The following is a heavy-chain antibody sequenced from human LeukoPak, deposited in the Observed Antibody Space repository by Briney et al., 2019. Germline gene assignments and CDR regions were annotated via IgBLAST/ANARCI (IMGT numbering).Heavy chain of an antibody. J-gene: IGHJ6*03. CDR2: FDPEDGET. Sequence: ASVKVSCKVSGYTLTELSMHWVRQAPGKGLEWMGGFDPEDGETIYAQKFQGRVTITADKSTGTAYMELSSLRSEDTAVYYCASIAAAGTDSYYYYYMDVWGKGTTVTVSS. CDR1: GYTLTELS. D-gene: IGHD6-13*01. CDR3: ASIAAAGTDSYYYYYMDV. V-gene: IGHV1-24*01.